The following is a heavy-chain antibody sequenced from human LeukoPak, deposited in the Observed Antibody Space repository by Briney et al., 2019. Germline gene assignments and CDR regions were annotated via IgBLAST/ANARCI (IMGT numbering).Heavy chain of an antibody. CDR3: ATEGRRGDLLLWRGYYFDY. D-gene: IGHD3-10*01. Sequence: GASVKVSCKVSGYTLTELSMHWVRQAPGKGLEWMGGFDPEDGETIYAQKFQGRVTMTEDTSTDTAYMELSSLRSEDTAVYYCATEGRRGDLLLWRGYYFDYWGQGTLVTVSS. CDR2: FDPEDGET. V-gene: IGHV1-24*01. CDR1: GYTLTELS. J-gene: IGHJ4*02.